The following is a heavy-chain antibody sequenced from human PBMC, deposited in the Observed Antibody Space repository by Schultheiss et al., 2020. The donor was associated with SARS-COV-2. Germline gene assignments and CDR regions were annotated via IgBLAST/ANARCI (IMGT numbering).Heavy chain of an antibody. Sequence: GESLKISCAASGLTVSSNYMTWVRQAPGKGLEWVSVIYSGGTTYYADSVKGRFTISRDISKNTLYLQMTSLRAEDTAVYYCAREMRNYDILTGYYNHYYYGMDVWGQGTTVTVSS. CDR3: AREMRNYDILTGYYNHYYYGMDV. D-gene: IGHD3-9*01. J-gene: IGHJ6*02. V-gene: IGHV3-53*01. CDR2: IYSGGTT. CDR1: GLTVSSNY.